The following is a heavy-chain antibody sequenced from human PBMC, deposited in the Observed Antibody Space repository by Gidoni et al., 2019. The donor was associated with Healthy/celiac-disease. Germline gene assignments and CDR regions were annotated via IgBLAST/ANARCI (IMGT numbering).Heavy chain of an antibody. Sequence: QAPGKGLEWMGGFDPEDGETIYAQKFQGRVTMTEDTSTDTAYMELSSLRSEDTAVYYCAILLWPSGRYYYWGQGTLVTVSS. CDR2: FDPEDGET. V-gene: IGHV1-24*01. D-gene: IGHD3-10*01. J-gene: IGHJ4*02. CDR3: AILLWPSGRYYY.